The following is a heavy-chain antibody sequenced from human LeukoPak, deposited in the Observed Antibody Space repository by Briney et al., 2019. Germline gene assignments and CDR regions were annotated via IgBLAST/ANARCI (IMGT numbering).Heavy chain of an antibody. D-gene: IGHD5-18*01. CDR1: GFTFSSYA. CDR3: VRARADKAMVWYFDL. J-gene: IGHJ2*01. V-gene: IGHV3-30-3*01. Sequence: GRSLRLSCAASGFTFSSYAMHWVRQAPGKGLEWVAVISYDGSNKYYADSVKGRFTISRDNSKNTLYLQMNSLRAEDTAVYYCVRARADKAMVWYFDLWGRGTLVTVSS. CDR2: ISYDGSNK.